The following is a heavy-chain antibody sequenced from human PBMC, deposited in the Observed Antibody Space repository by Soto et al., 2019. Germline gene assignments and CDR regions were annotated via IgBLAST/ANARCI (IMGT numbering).Heavy chain of an antibody. J-gene: IGHJ4*02. CDR2: IYYSGST. CDR1: GGSISSSSYY. V-gene: IGHV4-39*01. Sequence: PSETLSLTCTVSGGSISSSSYYWGWIRQPPGKGLEWIGNIYYSGSTHYNPSLKSRVIISVDTSENQFSLKVSSVTAADTAVYYCARLPTYGSVWYVGSGVPIEYWGQGTLVTVSS. CDR3: ARLPTYGSVWYVGSGVPIEY. D-gene: IGHD6-19*01.